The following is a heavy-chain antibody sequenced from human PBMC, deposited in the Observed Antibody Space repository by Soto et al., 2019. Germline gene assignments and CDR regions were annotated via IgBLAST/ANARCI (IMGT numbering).Heavy chain of an antibody. CDR3: ARDLEGNDILTGYYISIYYYGMDV. CDR1: GYTFTSYA. D-gene: IGHD3-9*01. V-gene: IGHV1-3*01. Sequence: ASVKVSCKASGYTFTSYAMHWVRQAPGQRLEWMGWINAGNGNTKYSQKFQGRVTITRDTSASTAYMELSSLRSEDTAVYYCARDLEGNDILTGYYISIYYYGMDVWGQGTTVTVS. J-gene: IGHJ6*02. CDR2: INAGNGNT.